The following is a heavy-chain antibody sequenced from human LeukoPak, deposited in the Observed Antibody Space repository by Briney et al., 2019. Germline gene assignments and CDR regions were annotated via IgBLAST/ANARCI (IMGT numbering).Heavy chain of an antibody. CDR2: IYYSGST. CDR3: VNSSPGGGWLVSGNFDY. CDR1: GGSISSNNFY. Sequence: SETLSLTCTVSGGSISSNNFYWGWIRQPPGKGLEWIGSIYYSGSTYYNPSLKSRVTISVDTSKNQVSLKLSSVTAADTAVYYCVNSSPGGGWLVSGNFDYWGQGTLVTVSS. D-gene: IGHD6-19*01. J-gene: IGHJ4*02. V-gene: IGHV4-39*01.